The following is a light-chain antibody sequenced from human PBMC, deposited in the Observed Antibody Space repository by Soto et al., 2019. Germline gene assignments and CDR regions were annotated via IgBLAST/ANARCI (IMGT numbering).Light chain of an antibody. Sequence: EIVMTQSPATLSVSPGERATLSCRASQSVSNDLAWYQQKPGQAPRLLIYGASTRATDIPARFSGSGSGTEFTLTISSLQSEDFAVYYCQQYSNWPPVLTFGGGTKV. V-gene: IGKV3-15*01. CDR1: QSVSND. CDR2: GAS. J-gene: IGKJ4*01. CDR3: QQYSNWPPVLT.